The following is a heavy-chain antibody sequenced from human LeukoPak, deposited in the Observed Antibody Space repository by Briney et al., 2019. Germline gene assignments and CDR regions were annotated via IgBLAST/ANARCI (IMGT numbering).Heavy chain of an antibody. J-gene: IGHJ4*02. CDR2: IYHSGST. CDR1: GYSISSGYY. D-gene: IGHD2-21*02. V-gene: IGHV4-38-2*02. Sequence: SETLSLTCTVSGYSISSGYYWGWIRQPPGKGLEWIGSIYHSGSTYYNPSLKSRVTISVDTSKNQFSLMLISVTAADTAVYYCARVKGVVTAILDYWGQGTLVTVSS. CDR3: ARVKGVVTAILDY.